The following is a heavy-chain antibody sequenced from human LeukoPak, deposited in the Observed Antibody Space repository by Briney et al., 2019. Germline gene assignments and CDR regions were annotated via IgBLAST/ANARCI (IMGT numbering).Heavy chain of an antibody. CDR3: ARKVGKYSGWYNY. CDR2: INQDGSGE. Sequence: GGSLRLSCAASGFTFSSYWMSWVRQAPGKGLEWVANINQDGSGEYYVDSVKGRFTLSRDNAKNSLSLQINSLRVEDTAMYYCARKVGKYSGWYNYWGQGTLVTVSS. V-gene: IGHV3-7*01. CDR1: GFTFSSYW. J-gene: IGHJ4*02. D-gene: IGHD6-19*01.